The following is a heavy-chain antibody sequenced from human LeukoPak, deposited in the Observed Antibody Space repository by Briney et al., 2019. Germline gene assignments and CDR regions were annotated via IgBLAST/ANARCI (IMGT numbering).Heavy chain of an antibody. V-gene: IGHV3-21*01. CDR2: ISSSSSYI. Sequence: GGSLRLSCAASGFTFSSYSMNWVRQAPGKGLEWVSSISSSSSYIYYADSVKGRFTISRDNAKNSLYLQMNSLRAEDTAVYYCARDLSIAAAGTVEYWGQGTLVTVSS. J-gene: IGHJ4*02. D-gene: IGHD6-13*01. CDR3: ARDLSIAAAGTVEY. CDR1: GFTFSSYS.